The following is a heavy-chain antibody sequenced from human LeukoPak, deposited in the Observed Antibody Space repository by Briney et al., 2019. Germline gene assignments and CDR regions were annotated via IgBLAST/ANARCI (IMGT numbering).Heavy chain of an antibody. CDR2: IYYSGST. CDR3: ARRDNYYDSSGTREAFDY. J-gene: IGHJ4*02. D-gene: IGHD3-22*01. Sequence: ASETLSLTCTVSGGSISSYYWSWIRQPPGKGLEWIGYIYYSGSTNYNPSLKSRVTISVYTSKNQFSLKLSSVTAADTAVYYCARRDNYYDSSGTREAFDYWGQGTLVTVSS. V-gene: IGHV4-59*01. CDR1: GGSISSYY.